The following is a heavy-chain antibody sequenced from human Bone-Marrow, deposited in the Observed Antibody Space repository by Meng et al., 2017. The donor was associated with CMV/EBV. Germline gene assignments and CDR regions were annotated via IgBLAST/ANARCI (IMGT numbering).Heavy chain of an antibody. D-gene: IGHD6-19*01. CDR3: ARGPYSSGWYGLVDY. J-gene: IGHJ4*02. V-gene: IGHV1-3*01. CDR2: INPATSNA. Sequence: QVQLVQSGAEVKKPGASVKVSCKASGYTFTSYGISWVRQAPGQGLEWMGLINPATSNAKYSQTFQGRVTITRDTSATTAYMELSGLRSEDTAIYYCARGPYSSGWYGLVDYWGQGTLVTVSS. CDR1: GYTFTSYG.